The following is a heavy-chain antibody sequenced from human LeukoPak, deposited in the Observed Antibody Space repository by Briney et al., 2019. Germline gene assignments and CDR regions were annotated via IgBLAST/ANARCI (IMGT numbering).Heavy chain of an antibody. J-gene: IGHJ4*02. CDR3: ARGGLGSWTFDS. Sequence: QPGRSLRLSCAASGFIFSSYGMNWVRQAPGKGLEWVSYISSSGTTIYYVDSVKGRFTISRDNAKYSLHLQMDSLRADDTAVYSCARGGLGSWTFDSWGQGTLVTVSS. CDR2: ISSSGTTI. D-gene: IGHD3-10*01. CDR1: GFIFSSYG. V-gene: IGHV3-48*04.